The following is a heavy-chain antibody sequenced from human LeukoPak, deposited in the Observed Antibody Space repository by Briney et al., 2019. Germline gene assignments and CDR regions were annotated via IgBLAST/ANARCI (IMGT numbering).Heavy chain of an antibody. Sequence: GGSLRLSCAASGFTFSSYGMHWVRQAPGKGLEWVAFIRYDGSNKYYADSVKGRFTISRDNSKNTLYLQMNSLRPEDTAVYYGAREFSSSFSYWGQGTLVTVSS. V-gene: IGHV3-30*02. J-gene: IGHJ4*02. CDR3: AREFSSSFSY. CDR2: IRYDGSNK. D-gene: IGHD6-6*01. CDR1: GFTFSSYG.